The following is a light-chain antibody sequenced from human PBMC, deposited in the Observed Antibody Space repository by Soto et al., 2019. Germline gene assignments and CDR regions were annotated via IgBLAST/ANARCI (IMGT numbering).Light chain of an antibody. CDR2: ATS. CDR3: QQYYTHPRT. J-gene: IGKJ2*01. Sequence: IQMTQSPSSLSASVGDRVTITCRASQGIDTYLAWYQQKPGKAPRLLMYATSVLESGVPSRFSGSGSGTDYTLTISSLQSEDFATYYCQQYYTHPRTFGQGTK. V-gene: IGKV1-8*01. CDR1: QGIDTY.